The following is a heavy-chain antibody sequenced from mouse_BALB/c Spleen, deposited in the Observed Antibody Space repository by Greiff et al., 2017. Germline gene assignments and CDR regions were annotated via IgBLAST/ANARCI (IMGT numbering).Heavy chain of an antibody. V-gene: IGHV1-82*01. CDR3: ARGGGFAWFAY. CDR2: IYPGDGDT. J-gene: IGHJ3*01. Sequence: VQLQQSGPELVKPGASVKISCKASGYAFSSSWMNWVKQRPGQGLEWIGRIYPGDGDTNYNGKFKGKATLTADKSSSTAYMQLSSLTSVDSAVYFCARGGGFAWFAYWGQGTLVTVSA. CDR1: GYAFSSSW.